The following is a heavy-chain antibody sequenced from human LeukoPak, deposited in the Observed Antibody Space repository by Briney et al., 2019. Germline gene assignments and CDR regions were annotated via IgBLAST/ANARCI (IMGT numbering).Heavy chain of an antibody. CDR3: ARVGYCSTTSCSPTRWFDP. CDR1: GYTFTSYY. V-gene: IGHV1-46*01. Sequence: ASVKVSCKASGYTFTSYYMHWVRQAPGQGLEWMGIINPSGGSTSYAQKFQGRVTMTRDTSTSTAYMELRRLRSDDTAVYYCARVGYCSTTSCSPTRWFDPWGQGTLVTVSS. J-gene: IGHJ5*02. D-gene: IGHD2-2*01. CDR2: INPSGGST.